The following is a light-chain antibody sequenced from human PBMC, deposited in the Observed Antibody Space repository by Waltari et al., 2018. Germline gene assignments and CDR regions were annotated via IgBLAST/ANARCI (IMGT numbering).Light chain of an antibody. J-gene: IGKJ3*01. CDR1: QGISSY. CDR3: LQHNSYPFT. V-gene: IGKV1-17*01. CDR2: AAS. Sequence: DIQMTQSPSSLSASVGDTVTITCRASQGISSYLNWFQQKPGKAPKLLIYAASSLESGVPSRFSGSGSGTEFTLTISSLQPEDFAAYYCLQHNSYPFTFSPGTKLDIK.